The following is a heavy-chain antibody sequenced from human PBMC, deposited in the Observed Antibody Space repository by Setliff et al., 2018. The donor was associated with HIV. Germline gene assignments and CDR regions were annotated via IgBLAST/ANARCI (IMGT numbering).Heavy chain of an antibody. V-gene: IGHV4-30-2*01. CDR1: GGSIRSGGYY. J-gene: IGHJ4*02. CDR3: ARVRLTMIMMVDYFDQ. CDR2: IYQSGST. Sequence: PSETLSLTCDVSGGSIRSGGYYWGWIRQPPGKGLEWIGDIYQSGSTYYNPSLKSRVTISVGRSKDQFSLKLTSVSAADTAVYYCARVRLTMIMMVDYFDQWGQGTLVTVSS. D-gene: IGHD3-22*01.